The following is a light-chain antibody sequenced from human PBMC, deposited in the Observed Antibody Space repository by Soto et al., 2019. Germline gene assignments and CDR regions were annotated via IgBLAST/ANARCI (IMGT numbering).Light chain of an antibody. Sequence: QSVLTQPPSVSGSLGQSVTISCTGTSTDFVSYNRVSWSQQPPGTAPKLIIYEASNRPSGVPDRFSGSKSGNTASLTIYWLQAADEADYYCSLYTSENTYVFGTGTKVTVL. J-gene: IGLJ1*01. V-gene: IGLV2-18*01. CDR1: STDFVSYNR. CDR3: SLYTSENTYV. CDR2: EAS.